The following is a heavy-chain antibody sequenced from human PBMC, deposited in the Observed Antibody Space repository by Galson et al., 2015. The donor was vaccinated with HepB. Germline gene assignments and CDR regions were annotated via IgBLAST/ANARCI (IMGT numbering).Heavy chain of an antibody. Sequence: TLSLTCTVSGGSISSGGYYWSWIRQHPGKGLEWIGYICYSGSTYYNPSLKSRVTISVDTSKNQFSLKLSSVTAADTAVYNCARGGAKIWWVIATLATAFDIWGQGTMVTVSS. CDR2: ICYSGST. D-gene: IGHD2-21*01. CDR1: GGSISSGGYY. CDR3: ARGGAKIWWVIATLATAFDI. V-gene: IGHV4-31*03. J-gene: IGHJ3*02.